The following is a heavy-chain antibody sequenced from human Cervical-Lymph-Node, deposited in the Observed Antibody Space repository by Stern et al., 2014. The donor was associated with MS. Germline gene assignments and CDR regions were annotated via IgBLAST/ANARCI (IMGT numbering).Heavy chain of an antibody. D-gene: IGHD5-12*01. CDR3: ARDRIYRPSTDY. V-gene: IGHV4-61*02. J-gene: IGHJ4*02. Sequence: QLQLQESGPGLVKPSQTLSLTCTVSGGSISSGNYYWSWIRQPAGKGLEWIGRIYASGSTHYNPSLASGVTISIDTSKKQFSRKMPSVTAADTAVYYCARDRIYRPSTDYWGQGILVTVSS. CDR1: GGSISSGNYY. CDR2: IYASGST.